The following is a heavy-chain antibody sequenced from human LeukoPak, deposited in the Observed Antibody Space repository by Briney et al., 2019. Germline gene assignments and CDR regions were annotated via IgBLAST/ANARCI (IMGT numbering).Heavy chain of an antibody. CDR1: GGSFSGYY. CDR3: ARGRARYYTNGVCYVPSANMDV. V-gene: IGHV4-34*01. Sequence: SETLSLTCAVYGGSFSGYYWSWIRQPPGKGLEWIGEINHSGSTNYNPSLKSRVTISVDTSKNQFSLKLSSVTAADTAVYYCARGRARYYTNGVCYVPSANMDVWGQGTTVTVSS. D-gene: IGHD2-8*01. CDR2: INHSGST. J-gene: IGHJ6*02.